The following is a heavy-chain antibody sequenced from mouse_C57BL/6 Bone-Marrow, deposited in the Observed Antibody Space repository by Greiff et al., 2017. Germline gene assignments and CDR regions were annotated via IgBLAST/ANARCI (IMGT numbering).Heavy chain of an antibody. CDR1: GYTFTSYT. Sequence: QVQLKESGAELARPGASVKMSCTASGYTFTSYTMHWVEQRPGQGLEWIGYINPSSGYTKYNQKFKGKATLTADKSSSTAYMQLSSLTSEDAAVYYCARGDYYAMDYWGQGTSVTVSS. CDR3: ARGDYYAMDY. CDR2: INPSSGYT. J-gene: IGHJ4*01. V-gene: IGHV1-4*01.